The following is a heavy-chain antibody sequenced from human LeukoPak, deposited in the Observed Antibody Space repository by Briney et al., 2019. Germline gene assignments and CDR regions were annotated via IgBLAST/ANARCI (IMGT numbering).Heavy chain of an antibody. CDR2: ISGRTGGT. CDR1: GFTFNTNA. CDR3: AKCGNSGCHLIDY. D-gene: IGHD5-12*01. J-gene: IGHJ4*02. V-gene: IGHV3-23*01. Sequence: GGSLGLSCAASGFTFNTNAMSWVRQAPGKGLEWASAISGRTGGTYYADSVKGRFTISRGNSKSTLYLQMDSLRAEDTAVYYCAKCGNSGCHLIDYWGQGTLVTVSS.